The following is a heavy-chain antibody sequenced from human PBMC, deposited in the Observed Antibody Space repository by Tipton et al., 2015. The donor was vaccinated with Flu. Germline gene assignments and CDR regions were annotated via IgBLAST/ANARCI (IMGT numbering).Heavy chain of an antibody. Sequence: SLRLSCAASGFTFSNAWMSWVRQAPGKGLEWVGRIKSKTDGGTTDYAAPVKGRFTISRDDSKNTLYLQMNSLKTEDTAVYYCTTPSGIAAAGKDYWGQGTLVTVSS. D-gene: IGHD6-13*01. CDR3: TTPSGIAAAGKDY. V-gene: IGHV3-15*01. CDR1: GFTFSNAW. J-gene: IGHJ4*02. CDR2: IKSKTDGGTT.